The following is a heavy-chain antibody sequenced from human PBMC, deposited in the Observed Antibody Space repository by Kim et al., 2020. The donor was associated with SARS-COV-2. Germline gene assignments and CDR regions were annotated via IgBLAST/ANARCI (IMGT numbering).Heavy chain of an antibody. CDR1: GYTFTGYY. Sequence: ASVKVSCKASGYTFTGYYIHWIRQAPGQGLEWVGRVNPGNGGTNYAQKFQGRVTMTRDTSISTAYMELSRLRSDDTAVYYCARGYEWHDESGQFDYWGQG. CDR2: VNPGNGGT. V-gene: IGHV1-2*06. J-gene: IGHJ4*02. D-gene: IGHD1-1*01. CDR3: ARGYEWHDESGQFDY.